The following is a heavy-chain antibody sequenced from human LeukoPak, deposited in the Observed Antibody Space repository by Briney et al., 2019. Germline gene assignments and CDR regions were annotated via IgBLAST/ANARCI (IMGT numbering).Heavy chain of an antibody. Sequence: PGGSLRLSCAASGFTFSNFAMSWVRQAPGKGLEWVSAISASGGTTYYADSVKGRFTISRDNSKKTLFLHMNSLRPEDTAVYYCAKGYGGDFQWYFDLWGRGTLVTVSS. CDR1: GFTFSNFA. V-gene: IGHV3-23*01. CDR3: AKGYGGDFQWYFDL. CDR2: ISASGGTT. J-gene: IGHJ2*01. D-gene: IGHD4-23*01.